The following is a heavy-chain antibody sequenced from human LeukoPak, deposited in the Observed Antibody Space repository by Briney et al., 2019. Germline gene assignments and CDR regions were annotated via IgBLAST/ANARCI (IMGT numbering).Heavy chain of an antibody. D-gene: IGHD2/OR15-2a*01. J-gene: IGHJ4*02. V-gene: IGHV3-73*01. CDR3: TSLSGDFGFDY. CDR1: GFTFSGST. CDR2: IRSKANSYAT. Sequence: GGSLKLSCAASGFTFSGSTLYWVRQASGKGLEWVGRIRSKANSYATAYAASVRGRFTISRDDSKDTGYLQMNNLKTEDTAVYYCTSLSGDFGFDYWGQGTLVTVSS.